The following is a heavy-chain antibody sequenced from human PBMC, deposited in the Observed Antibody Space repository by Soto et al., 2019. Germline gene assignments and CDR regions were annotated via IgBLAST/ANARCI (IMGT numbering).Heavy chain of an antibody. J-gene: IGHJ4*02. CDR1: GGSFSGYY. Sequence: QVQLQQWGAGLLKPSETLSLTCAVYGGSFSGYYWSWIRQPPGKGLEWIGEINHSGSTNYNPSLRSRVTISVDTAKNPCALHLSAVTAADKAVYYCARGWLGATRSFDFWGQGTLVTVSS. D-gene: IGHD5-12*01. V-gene: IGHV4-34*01. CDR3: ARGWLGATRSFDF. CDR2: INHSGST.